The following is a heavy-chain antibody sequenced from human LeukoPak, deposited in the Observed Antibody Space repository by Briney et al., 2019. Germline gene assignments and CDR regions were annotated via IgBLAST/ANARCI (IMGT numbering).Heavy chain of an antibody. CDR2: ISSSGSII. D-gene: IGHD5-12*01. J-gene: IGHJ6*03. V-gene: IGHV3-48*03. CDR1: GFTFSSYE. CDR3: ACGYDHYYYMDV. Sequence: GGSLRLSCAASGFTFSSYEMNWVRQARGKGLEWVSYISSSGSIIYYADSVKGRFTISRDNAKDSLYLQMNSLRAEDTAVYYCACGYDHYYYMDVWGKGTTVTISS.